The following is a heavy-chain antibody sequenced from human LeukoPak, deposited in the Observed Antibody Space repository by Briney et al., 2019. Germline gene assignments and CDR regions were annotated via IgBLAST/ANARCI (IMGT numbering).Heavy chain of an antibody. J-gene: IGHJ6*02. D-gene: IGHD4-17*01. CDR1: GFTFSSYA. CDR2: ISYDGSNK. Sequence: GGSLRLSCAASGFTFSSYAMHWVRQAPGKGLEWVAVISYDGSNKYYADSVKGRFTISRDNSKNTLYLQMNSLRAEDTAVYYCARGGTTVTTPYYYGMDVWGQGTTVTVSS. CDR3: ARGGTTVTTPYYYGMDV. V-gene: IGHV3-30-3*01.